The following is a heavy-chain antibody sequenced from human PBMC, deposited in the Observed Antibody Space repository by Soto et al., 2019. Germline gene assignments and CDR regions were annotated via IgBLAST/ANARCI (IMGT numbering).Heavy chain of an antibody. J-gene: IGHJ6*02. D-gene: IGHD4-17*01. V-gene: IGHV1-58*01. CDR1: GFTFTSSA. Sequence: SVKVSCKASGFTFTSSAVQWVRQARGQRLEWIGWIVVGSGNTNYAQKFQERVTITRDMSTSTAYMELSSLRSEDTAVYYCAAPHYGDYADYYYYYGMDVWGQGTTVTVSS. CDR3: AAPHYGDYADYYYYYGMDV. CDR2: IVVGSGNT.